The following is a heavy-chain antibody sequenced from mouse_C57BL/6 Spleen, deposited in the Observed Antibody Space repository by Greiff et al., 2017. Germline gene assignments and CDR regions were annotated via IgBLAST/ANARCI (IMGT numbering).Heavy chain of an antibody. CDR1: GYTFTSYW. CDR2: IYPSDSET. D-gene: IGHD2-2*01. Sequence: QVQLQQPGAELVRPGSSVKLSCKASGYTFTSYWMDWVKQRPGQGLEWIGNIYPSDSETHYNQKFKDKATLTVDKSSSTAYMQLSSLTSEDSAVYYCAVYYGYDGPFAYWGQGTLVTVSA. V-gene: IGHV1-61*01. J-gene: IGHJ3*01. CDR3: AVYYGYDGPFAY.